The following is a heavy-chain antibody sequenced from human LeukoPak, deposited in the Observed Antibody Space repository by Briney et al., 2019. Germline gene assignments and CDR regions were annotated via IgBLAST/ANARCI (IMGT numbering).Heavy chain of an antibody. CDR3: ARGAGAAAGTGYFDY. J-gene: IGHJ4*02. CDR1: GFTFSSYA. Sequence: PGGSLRLSCAASGFTFSSYAMHWVRQAPGKGLEWVAVIPYDGSNKYYADSVKGRFTISRDNSKNTLYLQMNSLRAEDTAVYYCARGAGAAAGTGYFDYWGQGTLVTVSS. CDR2: IPYDGSNK. D-gene: IGHD6-13*01. V-gene: IGHV3-30-3*01.